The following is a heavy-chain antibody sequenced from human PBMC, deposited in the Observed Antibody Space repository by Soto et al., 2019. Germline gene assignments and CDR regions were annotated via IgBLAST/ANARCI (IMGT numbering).Heavy chain of an antibody. Sequence: QVQLQESGPGLVKPSQTLSLTCTVSGGSISSGGYYWSWIRQHPGKGLEWIGYIYYSGSTYYNPSLKSRVTISVDTSKNQFSLKLSSVTAADTAVYYCARGFMITFGGVIVTDYYYYGMDVWGQGTTVTVSS. CDR3: ARGFMITFGGVIVTDYYYYGMDV. V-gene: IGHV4-31*03. J-gene: IGHJ6*02. D-gene: IGHD3-16*02. CDR2: IYYSGST. CDR1: GGSISSGGYY.